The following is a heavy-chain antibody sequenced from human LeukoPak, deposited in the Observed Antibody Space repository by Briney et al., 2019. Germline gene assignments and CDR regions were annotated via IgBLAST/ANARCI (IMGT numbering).Heavy chain of an antibody. CDR1: GYIFSGHY. CDR2: INCNSGDT. D-gene: IGHD7-27*01. V-gene: IGHV1-2*02. J-gene: IGHJ4*02. CDR3: ARLNGDREFDH. Sequence: ASVKICCKAFGYIFSGHYMHWVRQAPGQGLEWMGWINCNSGDTRSEQKFQGRVTMTRDTSISTAYMEVSSLRFDDTALYYCARLNGDREFDHWGQGTLVTVSS.